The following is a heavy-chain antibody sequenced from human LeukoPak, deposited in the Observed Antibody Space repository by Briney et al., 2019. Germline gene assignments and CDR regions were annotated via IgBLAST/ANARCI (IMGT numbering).Heavy chain of an antibody. V-gene: IGHV1-69*10. Sequence: GASVKVSCKASGGTFSSYAISWVRQAPGQGLEWMGGIIPILGIANYAQKFQGRVTITADKSTSTAYMELSSLRSEDTAVYYCARAREMGYTGIVFDAFDIWGQGPMVTVSS. D-gene: IGHD5-18*01. CDR3: ARAREMGYTGIVFDAFDI. CDR2: IIPILGIA. CDR1: GGTFSSYA. J-gene: IGHJ3*02.